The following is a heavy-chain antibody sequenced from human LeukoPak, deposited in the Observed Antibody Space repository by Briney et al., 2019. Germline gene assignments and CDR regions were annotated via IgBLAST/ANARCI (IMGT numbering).Heavy chain of an antibody. J-gene: IGHJ4*02. D-gene: IGHD3-3*01. Sequence: PSETLSLTCAVSGYSISSGYYWGWIRQPPGKGLEWIGSIYHSGSTYYNPSIKSRVTISVDTSKNQFSLKLSSVTAADTAVYYCARLLFGVVDYWGQGTLVTVSS. CDR2: IYHSGST. CDR3: ARLLFGVVDY. V-gene: IGHV4-38-2*01. CDR1: GYSISSGYY.